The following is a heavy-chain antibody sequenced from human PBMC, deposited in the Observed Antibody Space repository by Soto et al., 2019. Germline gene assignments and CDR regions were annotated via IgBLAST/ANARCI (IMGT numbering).Heavy chain of an antibody. CDR3: AKLRDYGSGSPDS. CDR2: ISGSGGST. J-gene: IGHJ4*02. V-gene: IGHV3-23*01. D-gene: IGHD3-10*01. CDR1: GFTFSSYA. Sequence: EVQVLESGGDLVQPGGSLRLSCAASGFTFSSYAMTWVRQAPGKGLEWVSAISGSGGSTYYADTVKGRFTIYRENSKKTLHLQMNSLRVEDTAVYYCAKLRDYGSGSPDSWGQGTLVTVSS.